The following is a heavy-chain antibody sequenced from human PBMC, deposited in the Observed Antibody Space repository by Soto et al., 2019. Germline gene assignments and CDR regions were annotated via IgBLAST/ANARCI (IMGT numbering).Heavy chain of an antibody. J-gene: IGHJ6*02. CDR3: ARDRRRNYYDIGMDV. D-gene: IGHD3-22*01. Sequence: SVKVSCKASGGTFSSYAISWVRQAPGQGLEWMGGIIPIFGTANYAQKFQGRVTITADESTSTAYMELSSLRSEDTAVYYCARDRRRNYYDIGMDVWGQGTTVTVSS. V-gene: IGHV1-69*13. CDR2: IIPIFGTA. CDR1: GGTFSSYA.